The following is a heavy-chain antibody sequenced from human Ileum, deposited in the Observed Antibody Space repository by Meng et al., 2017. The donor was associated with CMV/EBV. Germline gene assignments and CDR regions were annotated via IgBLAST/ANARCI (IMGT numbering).Heavy chain of an antibody. D-gene: IGHD2-21*01. J-gene: IGHJ4*02. Sequence: GESLKISCAASGFTFSSYWMSWVRRAPGKGLEWVANIKQDGSEKYYVDSVKGRFTISRDNAENSLYLQMNSLRAEDTAVYYCARDLWSGYWGQGTLVTVSS. CDR1: GFTFSSYW. CDR2: IKQDGSEK. V-gene: IGHV3-7*01. CDR3: ARDLWSGY.